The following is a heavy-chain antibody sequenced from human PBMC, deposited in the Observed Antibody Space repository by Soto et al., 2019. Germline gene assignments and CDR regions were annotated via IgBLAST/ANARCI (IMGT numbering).Heavy chain of an antibody. CDR3: ARFFRGYSYGSDAFDI. Sequence: QLQLQESGPGLVKPSETLSLTCTVSGGSISSSSYYWGWIRQPPGKGLEWIGSIYYSGSTYYNPSLKSRVTISVATSKNQFSLKLSSVTAADTAVYYCARFFRGYSYGSDAFDIWGQGTMVTVSS. CDR1: GGSISSSSYY. CDR2: IYYSGST. V-gene: IGHV4-39*01. D-gene: IGHD5-18*01. J-gene: IGHJ3*02.